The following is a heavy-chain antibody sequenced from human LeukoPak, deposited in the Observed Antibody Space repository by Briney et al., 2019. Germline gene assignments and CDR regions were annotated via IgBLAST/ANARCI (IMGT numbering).Heavy chain of an antibody. Sequence: GGSLRLSCAASGFTVSTNCMTWVRQAPGKGLEWVSTIYSGGTTYYADSVMGRFTISRHNSRNTLYLQMNSLRAEDTAVYYCARDSVYATNWFDPWGQGTLVSVSS. CDR2: IYSGGTT. J-gene: IGHJ5*02. V-gene: IGHV3-53*04. CDR1: GFTVSTNC. CDR3: ARDSVYATNWFDP. D-gene: IGHD2-8*01.